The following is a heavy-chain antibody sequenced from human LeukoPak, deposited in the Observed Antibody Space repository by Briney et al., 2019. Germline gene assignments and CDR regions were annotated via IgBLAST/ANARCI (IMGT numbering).Heavy chain of an antibody. V-gene: IGHV3-7*01. Sequence: GGSLRLSCAASGFTFSSYWMSWVRQAPGKGLEWVANIKQDGSEKYYVDSVKGRFTISRDNAKNSLYLQMNSLRAEDTAVYYCARDRAQGFWSGPHDYWGQGTLVTVSS. CDR2: IKQDGSEK. CDR3: ARDRAQGFWSGPHDY. D-gene: IGHD3-3*01. J-gene: IGHJ4*02. CDR1: GFTFSSYW.